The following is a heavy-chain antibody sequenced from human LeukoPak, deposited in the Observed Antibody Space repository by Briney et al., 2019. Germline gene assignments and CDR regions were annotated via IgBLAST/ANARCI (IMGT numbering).Heavy chain of an antibody. D-gene: IGHD3-10*01. CDR1: GGSISSSSYY. Sequence: SETLSLTCTVSGGSISSSSYYWGWIRQPPGKGLEWIGSIYYSGSTNYNPSLKSRVTISVDTSKNQFSLKLSSVTAADTAVYYCARGRGVRGVYFDYWGQGTLVTVSS. CDR2: IYYSGST. J-gene: IGHJ4*02. V-gene: IGHV4-39*07. CDR3: ARGRGVRGVYFDY.